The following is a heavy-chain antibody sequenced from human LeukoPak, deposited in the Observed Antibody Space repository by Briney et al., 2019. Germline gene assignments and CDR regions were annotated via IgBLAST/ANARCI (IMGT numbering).Heavy chain of an antibody. Sequence: GGSLRLSCAASGFTFSSYGMHWVRQAPGKGLEWVAVIWYDGSNKYYADSVKGRFTISRDNSKNTLYLQMNSLRAEDTAVYYCARVRGSGRDYYFDYWGQGTLVTVSS. CDR3: ARVRGSGRDYYFDY. CDR1: GFTFSSYG. D-gene: IGHD3-10*01. V-gene: IGHV3-33*01. J-gene: IGHJ4*02. CDR2: IWYDGSNK.